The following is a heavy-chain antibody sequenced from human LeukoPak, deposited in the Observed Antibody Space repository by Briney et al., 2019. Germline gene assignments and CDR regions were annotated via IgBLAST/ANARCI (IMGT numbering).Heavy chain of an antibody. Sequence: ASVKVSCKASGGTFSSYAISWVRQAPGQGLEWMGWISAYNGNTNYAQKLQGRVTMTTDTSTSTAYMELRSLRSDDTAVYYCARGASWGYCSSTSCYKYYYYMDVWGKGTTVTISS. CDR1: GGTFSSYA. CDR3: ARGASWGYCSSTSCYKYYYYMDV. V-gene: IGHV1-18*01. CDR2: ISAYNGNT. J-gene: IGHJ6*03. D-gene: IGHD2-2*02.